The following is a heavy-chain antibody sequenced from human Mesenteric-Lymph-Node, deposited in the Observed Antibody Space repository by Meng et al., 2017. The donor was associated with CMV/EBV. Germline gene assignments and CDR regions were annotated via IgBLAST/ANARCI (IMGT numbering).Heavy chain of an antibody. CDR1: GGSISSYY. CDR2: IYYSGST. CDR3: ARDSSSADRFDY. J-gene: IGHJ4*02. V-gene: IGHV4-59*12. D-gene: IGHD6-6*01. Sequence: SETLSLTCTVSGGSISSYYWSWIRQPPGKGLEWIGYIYYSGSTNYNPSLKSRVTISVDTSKNQFSLKLSSVTAADTAVYYCARDSSSADRFDYWGQGTLVTVSS.